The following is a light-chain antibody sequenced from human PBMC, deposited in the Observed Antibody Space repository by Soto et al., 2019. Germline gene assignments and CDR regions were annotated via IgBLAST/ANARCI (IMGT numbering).Light chain of an antibody. CDR2: GAS. J-gene: IGKJ1*01. CDR3: QHYTNWTLT. CDR1: QSVSSN. Sequence: EIGMTQSPATLSVSPGERATLSCRASQSVSSNLAWYQQNPGQAPRLLIYGASTRTTGIPARFSGSVSGTEVTLTISSLQSEDFAVYYCQHYTNWTLTFGQGTKVEIK. V-gene: IGKV3-15*01.